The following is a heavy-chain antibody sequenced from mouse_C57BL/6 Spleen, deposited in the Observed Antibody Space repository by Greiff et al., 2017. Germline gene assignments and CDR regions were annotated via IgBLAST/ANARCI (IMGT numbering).Heavy chain of an antibody. V-gene: IGHV1-80*01. Sequence: QVQLQQSGAELVKPGASVKISCKASGYAFSSYWMNWVKQRPGKGLEWIGQIYPGDGDTNYNGQFKGKATLTADKSSSTAYMQLSSLTSEGSAVYICERASLLRPFAYWGQGTLVTVSA. CDR3: ERASLLRPFAY. J-gene: IGHJ3*01. D-gene: IGHD1-2*01. CDR2: IYPGDGDT. CDR1: GYAFSSYW.